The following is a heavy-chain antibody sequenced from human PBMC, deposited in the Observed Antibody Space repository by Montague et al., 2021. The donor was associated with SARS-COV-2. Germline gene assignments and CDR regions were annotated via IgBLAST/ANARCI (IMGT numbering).Heavy chain of an antibody. CDR2: INHSGST. J-gene: IGHJ4*02. V-gene: IGHV4-34*01. Sequence: SETLSLTCAVYGGSFSGYYWNWIRQPPGKGLEWIGEINHSGSTNYNPSLKSRVTISVDTSKNQFSLKLSSVAAADTAVYYCVVVPLGPRGRGFDYWVQGTPVTVSS. D-gene: IGHD2-15*01. CDR3: VVVPLGPRGRGFDY. CDR1: GGSFSGYY.